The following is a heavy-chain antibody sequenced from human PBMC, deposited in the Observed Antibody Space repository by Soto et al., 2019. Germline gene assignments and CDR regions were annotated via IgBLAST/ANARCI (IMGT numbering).Heavy chain of an antibody. CDR2: IYYSGST. V-gene: IGHV4-31*03. CDR3: ARVIAAAGTGDAFDI. J-gene: IGHJ3*02. Sequence: QVKLQASGPGLVKPSQTLSLTCTVSGGSISSGGYYWSWIRQHPGKGLEWIGYIYYSGSTYYNPSLKSRVTISVDTAKNQFSLKLSSVTAADTAVYYCARVIAAAGTGDAFDIWGQGTMVTVSS. CDR1: GGSISSGGYY. D-gene: IGHD6-13*01.